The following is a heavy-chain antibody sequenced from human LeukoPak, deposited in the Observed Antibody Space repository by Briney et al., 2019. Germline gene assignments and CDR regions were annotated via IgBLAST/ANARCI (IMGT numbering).Heavy chain of an antibody. CDR3: ATFRTATAIRGWFDP. J-gene: IGHJ5*02. D-gene: IGHD2-2*02. Sequence: PGGSLRLSCAASGFTVSSNYMSWVRQAPGKGLEWVSVIYSGGSTYYADSVKGRFTISRENAKNSLYLQMNSLRAEDTAVYYCATFRTATAIRGWFDPWGQGTLVTVSS. CDR1: GFTVSSNY. V-gene: IGHV3-53*01. CDR2: IYSGGST.